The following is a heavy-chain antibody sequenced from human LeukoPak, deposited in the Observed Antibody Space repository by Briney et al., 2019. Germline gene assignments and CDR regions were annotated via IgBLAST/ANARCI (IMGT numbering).Heavy chain of an antibody. CDR3: ARKLTAAPGNFDY. D-gene: IGHD6-13*01. V-gene: IGHV4-4*02. CDR1: GGSISSNHW. Sequence: SETLSLTCAVSGGSISSNHWWNWVRQPPGKGLEWIGEIYHGGSTNYNPSLKSRVAISVDKSKNQFSLKLNSVTAADTAMYYCARKLTAAPGNFDYWGQGTLVTVSS. CDR2: IYHGGST. J-gene: IGHJ4*02.